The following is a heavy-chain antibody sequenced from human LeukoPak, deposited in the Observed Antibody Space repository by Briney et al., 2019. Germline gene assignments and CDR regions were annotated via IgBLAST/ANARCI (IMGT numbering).Heavy chain of an antibody. J-gene: IGHJ5*02. CDR3: ARDSPNSGFDP. Sequence: GRSLRLSCTASGFSFGDYAMSWVRQAPGKGLEWVSVIYSGGSTYYADSVKGRFTISRDNSKNTLYLQMNSLRAEDTAVYYCARDSPNSGFDPWGQGTLVTVSS. V-gene: IGHV3-53*01. CDR2: IYSGGST. D-gene: IGHD3-10*01. CDR1: GFSFGDYA.